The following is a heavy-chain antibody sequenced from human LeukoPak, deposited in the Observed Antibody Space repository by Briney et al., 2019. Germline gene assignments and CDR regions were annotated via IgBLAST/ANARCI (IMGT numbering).Heavy chain of an antibody. Sequence: GGSLRLSCAASGFIFRNYWMTWVRQAPGKGLEWVANINQDGSDENYVDSVRGRFTISRDNAKNSLYLQMNSLRAEDTAVYYCAREAGGWYGSDYWGQGTLVTVSS. D-gene: IGHD6-19*01. CDR3: AREAGGWYGSDY. CDR1: GFIFRNYW. CDR2: INQDGSDE. J-gene: IGHJ4*02. V-gene: IGHV3-7*01.